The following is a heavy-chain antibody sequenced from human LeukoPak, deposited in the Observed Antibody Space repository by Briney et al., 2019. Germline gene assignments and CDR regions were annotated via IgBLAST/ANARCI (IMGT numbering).Heavy chain of an antibody. CDR3: ATYISSWYCFDY. CDR2: ISGSGGST. D-gene: IGHD6-13*01. J-gene: IGHJ4*02. CDR1: GFTFSSYA. Sequence: SGGSLRLSCAASGFTFSSYAMSWVRQAPGKGLEWVSAISGSGGSTYYADSVKGRFTISRDNSKNTLYLQMNSLRAEDTAVYYCATYISSWYCFDYWGQGTLVTVSS. V-gene: IGHV3-23*01.